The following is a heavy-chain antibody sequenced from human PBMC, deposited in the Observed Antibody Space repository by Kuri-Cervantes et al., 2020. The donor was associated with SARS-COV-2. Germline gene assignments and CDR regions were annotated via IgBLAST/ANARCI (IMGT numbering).Heavy chain of an antibody. V-gene: IGHV3-30*18. Sequence: KSLQISCVACGFNFSTTDMHWVRQAPGKGLEWVTFISSDGKNKKCMASGKGRFTISRDNSQNTLHLQMKSLRDEDTAIYYCAKDRAGVHDFWGQGTLVTVSS. CDR1: GFNFSTTD. CDR3: AKDRAGVHDF. J-gene: IGHJ4*02. CDR2: ISSDGKNK. D-gene: IGHD2-21*01.